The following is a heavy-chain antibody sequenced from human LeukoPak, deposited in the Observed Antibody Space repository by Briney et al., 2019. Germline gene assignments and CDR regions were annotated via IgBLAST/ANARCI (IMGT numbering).Heavy chain of an antibody. V-gene: IGHV4-59*01. CDR1: GGSISSYY. D-gene: IGHD3-22*01. Sequence: SETLSLTCTVSGGSISSYYWSWIRQPPGKGLEWIGYIYYSGSTNYNPSLKSRVTISVDTSKDQFSLKLSSVTAADTAVYYCARDHYYDSTLAWNYFDYWGQGTLVTVSS. J-gene: IGHJ4*02. CDR3: ARDHYYDSTLAWNYFDY. CDR2: IYYSGST.